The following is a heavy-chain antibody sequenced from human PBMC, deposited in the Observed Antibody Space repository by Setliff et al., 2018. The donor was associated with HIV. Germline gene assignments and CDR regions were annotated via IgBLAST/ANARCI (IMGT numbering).Heavy chain of an antibody. CDR2: IIPMFATA. CDR3: ARDFGGYCSSMSCPGLFDP. Sequence: SVKVSCKASGGTFSSYVINWVRQAPGQGLEWMGGIIPMFATANYAQKFQGRVTITADESTSTAYMELSSLRSEDTAVYYCARDFGGYCSSMSCPGLFDPWGQGTLVTVSS. V-gene: IGHV1-69*13. CDR1: GGTFSSYV. J-gene: IGHJ5*02. D-gene: IGHD2-2*01.